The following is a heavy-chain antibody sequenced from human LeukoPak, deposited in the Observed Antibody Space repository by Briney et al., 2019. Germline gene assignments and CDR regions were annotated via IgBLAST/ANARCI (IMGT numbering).Heavy chain of an antibody. J-gene: IGHJ1*01. D-gene: IGHD3-10*01. V-gene: IGHV1-8*01. CDR2: MNPNSGNT. CDR3: ASGRVHELLSLCY. Sequence: ASVKVSCKASGYTFTSYDINWGRQATGQGLEWMGGMNPNSGNTGYAQKFQGRVTMTSKTSISTAYLELSSLRSEDTAVYSCASGRVHELLSLCYWGQGTLVTVSS. CDR1: GYTFTSYD.